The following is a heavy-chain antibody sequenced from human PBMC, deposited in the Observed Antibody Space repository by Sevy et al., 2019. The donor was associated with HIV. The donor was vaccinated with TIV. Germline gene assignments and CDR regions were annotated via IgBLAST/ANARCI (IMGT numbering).Heavy chain of an antibody. Sequence: GGSLRLSCAASGFTFRDYPMNWIRQAPGKGLEWLSYISRASDSIYYADSVMGRFTVSRYNAKNSLYLQMDRLSDEDTAIYYCAREHTGSFPDFWGQGTLVTVSS. D-gene: IGHD1-26*01. CDR3: AREHTGSFPDF. V-gene: IGHV3-48*02. CDR1: GFTFRDYP. J-gene: IGHJ4*02. CDR2: ISRASDSI.